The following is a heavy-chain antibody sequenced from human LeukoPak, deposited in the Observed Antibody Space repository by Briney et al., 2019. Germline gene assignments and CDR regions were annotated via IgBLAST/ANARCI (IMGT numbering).Heavy chain of an antibody. CDR3: ARRVRGIIRAFDY. J-gene: IGHJ4*02. D-gene: IGHD3-10*01. CDR2: ISWNSGSI. CDR1: GFTFDDYA. Sequence: GGSLRLSCAASGFTFDDYAMHWVRQAPGKGLEWVSGISWNSGSIGYADSVKGRFTISRDNAKNSLYLQMNSLRAEDTAVYYCARRVRGIIRAFDYWGQGTLVTVSS. V-gene: IGHV3-9*01.